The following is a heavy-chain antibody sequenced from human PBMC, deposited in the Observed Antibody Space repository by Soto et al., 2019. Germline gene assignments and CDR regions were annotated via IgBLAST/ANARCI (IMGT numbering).Heavy chain of an antibody. Sequence: SLRLSCAASGFTFDDYAMHWVRQAPGKGLEWVSGISWNSGSIGYADSVKGRFTISRDNAKNSLYLQMNSLRAEDTALYYCAKDTSIYYYDSSGYCDYWGQGTLVTVS. CDR3: AKDTSIYYYDSSGYCDY. V-gene: IGHV3-9*01. D-gene: IGHD3-22*01. CDR2: ISWNSGSI. CDR1: GFTFDDYA. J-gene: IGHJ4*02.